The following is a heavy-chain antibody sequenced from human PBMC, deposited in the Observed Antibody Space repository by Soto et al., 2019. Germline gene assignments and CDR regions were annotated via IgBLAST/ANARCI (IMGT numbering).Heavy chain of an antibody. J-gene: IGHJ6*02. Sequence: GGSLRLSCAASGFTFRDYSMNWVRQAPGKGLEWIPYISGSITTIYYAASVKGRFTISRDNARNSLYLQMNSLRDEDTAVYYCARDDTAVVGHPLGGVDVWGPGTTVTVSS. CDR1: GFTFRDYS. CDR3: ARDDTAVVGHPLGGVDV. CDR2: ISGSITTI. V-gene: IGHV3-48*02. D-gene: IGHD2-2*01.